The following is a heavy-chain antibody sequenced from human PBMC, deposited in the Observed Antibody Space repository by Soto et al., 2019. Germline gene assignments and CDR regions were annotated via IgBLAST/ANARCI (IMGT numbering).Heavy chain of an antibody. V-gene: IGHV4-4*02. CDR2: ISHSGTV. CDR1: GGPISSGYF. CDR3: ARSFGWYAIDY. Sequence: QVLLQESGPGLVQPSGTLSLSCAVSGGPISSGYFWGWVRQPPGKGLEWLGDISHSGTVNYNPSLKXRVTISMDKSKSQFSLKLNSVTAADTAVYYCARSFGWYAIDYWGQGILVIVSS. J-gene: IGHJ4*02. D-gene: IGHD6-19*01.